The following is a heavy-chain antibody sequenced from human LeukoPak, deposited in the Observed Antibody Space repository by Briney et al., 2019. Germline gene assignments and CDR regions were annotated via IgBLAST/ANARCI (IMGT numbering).Heavy chain of an antibody. D-gene: IGHD4-11*01. Sequence: SETLSLTCAVYDGSFSGYSWSWLRQPPGKGLEWIGEINHSGSTNYNPSLKSRVTISLDTSKNQFSLRLSSVTAADTAVYYCARERPVTGANWFDPWGQGALVTVSS. CDR2: INHSGST. CDR1: DGSFSGYS. CDR3: ARERPVTGANWFDP. J-gene: IGHJ5*02. V-gene: IGHV4-34*01.